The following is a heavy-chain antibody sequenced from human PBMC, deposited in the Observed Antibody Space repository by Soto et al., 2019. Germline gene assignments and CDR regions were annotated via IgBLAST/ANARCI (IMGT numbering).Heavy chain of an antibody. J-gene: IGHJ4*02. V-gene: IGHV1-46*01. D-gene: IGHD5-18*01. CDR2: INPSGGST. Sequence: ASVKVSCKASGYTFTSYYMHWVRQAPGQGLEWMGIINPSGGSTSYAQKSQARGTMTRDTSTSTVYMELSSLRSEDPAVYYCARARIQLWPLNYWGQGTLVTVSS. CDR3: ARARIQLWPLNY. CDR1: GYTFTSYY.